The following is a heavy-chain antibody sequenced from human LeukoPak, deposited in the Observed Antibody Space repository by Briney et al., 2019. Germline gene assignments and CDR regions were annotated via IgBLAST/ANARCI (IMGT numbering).Heavy chain of an antibody. V-gene: IGHV4-34*08. D-gene: IGHD3-22*01. Sequence: PGGSLRLSCAASGFTFSDYYMSWIRQPPGKGLEWIGEINHSGSTNYNPSLKSRVTISVDTSKNQFSLKLSSVTAADTAVYYCATRGDSSGYYYGAFDYWGQGTLVTVSS. CDR3: ATRGDSSGYYYGAFDY. CDR1: GFTFSDYY. CDR2: INHSGST. J-gene: IGHJ4*02.